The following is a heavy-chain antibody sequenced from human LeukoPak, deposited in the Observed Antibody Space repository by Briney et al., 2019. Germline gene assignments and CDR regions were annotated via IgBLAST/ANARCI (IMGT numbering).Heavy chain of an antibody. J-gene: IGHJ3*02. CDR3: ARESGGYCSGGSCDDAFDI. D-gene: IGHD2-15*01. Sequence: ASVTVSCTSSGYTFTDYYMHWVRQAPGQGLEWMGWINPNSGGTNYAQKFQGWVTMTRDTSISTAYMELSRLRSDDTAVYYCARESGGYCSGGSCDDAFDIWGQGTMVTVSS. V-gene: IGHV1-2*04. CDR1: GYTFTDYY. CDR2: INPNSGGT.